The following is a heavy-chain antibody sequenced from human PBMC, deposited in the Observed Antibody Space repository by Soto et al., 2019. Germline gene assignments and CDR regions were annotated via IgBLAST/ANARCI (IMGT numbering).Heavy chain of an antibody. J-gene: IGHJ4*02. Sequence: GESLKISCEGSGYTFSNYWIGWVRQMPGKGLEWMGIIYPDDSDTRYSPSFQGQVTISADKSINTAYLQWSGLKASDTAIYYCARQRPYKLIVDYFDYWGQGTPVTVSS. D-gene: IGHD1-1*01. CDR3: ARQRPYKLIVDYFDY. V-gene: IGHV5-51*01. CDR1: GYTFSNYW. CDR2: IYPDDSDT.